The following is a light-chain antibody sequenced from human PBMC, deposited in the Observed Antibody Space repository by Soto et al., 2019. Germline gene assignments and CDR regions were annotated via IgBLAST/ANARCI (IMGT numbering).Light chain of an antibody. CDR2: GIS. CDR3: QQYTSWPIT. Sequence: AFPQSPTDLSVSPGERATLSCRASQRVGSNYLAWYQQKPGQAPRLLIFGISARATGVPARFSGSGSGTEFTLTISNLQSEDFGVYYCQQYTSWPITFGQGTRLEMK. V-gene: IGKV3-15*01. J-gene: IGKJ5*01. CDR1: QRVGSNY.